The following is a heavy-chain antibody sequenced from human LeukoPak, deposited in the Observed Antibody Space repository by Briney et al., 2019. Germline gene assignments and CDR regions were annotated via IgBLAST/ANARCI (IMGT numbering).Heavy chain of an antibody. Sequence: GGSLRLSCAASGFTFNNYWMTWFRQAPGKGLEWVANIKQDGAEIFYVDSVRGRFIISRDNAENSLYLQMTSLETEDTAVYYCARDKEEGPTKFDYWGQGSLVTVSS. CDR1: GFTFNNYW. D-gene: IGHD1-26*01. CDR2: IKQDGAEI. J-gene: IGHJ4*02. V-gene: IGHV3-7*03. CDR3: ARDKEEGPTKFDY.